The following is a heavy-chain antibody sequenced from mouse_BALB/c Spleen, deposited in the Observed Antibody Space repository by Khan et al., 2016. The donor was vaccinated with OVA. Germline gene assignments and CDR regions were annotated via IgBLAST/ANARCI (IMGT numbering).Heavy chain of an antibody. J-gene: IGHJ4*01. CDR1: GFSLTGYG. D-gene: IGHD2-10*01. V-gene: IGHV2-6-7*01. CDR2: IWGDGST. CDR3: ARGPYYGNYFAMDY. Sequence: VQLQESGPGLVAPSQSLSITCTVSGFSLTGYGINWVRQPPGKGLEWLGMIWGDGSTDYNSVLKSRLSISKDNSTSQVFLKMNSLQTDDTARYYCARGPYYGNYFAMDYWGQGTSVTVSS.